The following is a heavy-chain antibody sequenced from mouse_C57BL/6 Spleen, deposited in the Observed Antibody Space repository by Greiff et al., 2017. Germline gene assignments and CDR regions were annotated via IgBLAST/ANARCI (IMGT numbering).Heavy chain of an antibody. CDR3: ARSPYDCDVLFAY. Sequence: EVHLVESEGGLVQPGSSMKLSCTASGFTFSDYYMAWVRQVPEQGLEWVANINYDGSSTYYLDSLKSRYIISRDNAKNILYLQMSSLKSEDTATYYCARSPYDCDVLFAYWGQGTLVTVSA. CDR2: INYDGSST. V-gene: IGHV5-16*01. CDR1: GFTFSDYY. J-gene: IGHJ3*01. D-gene: IGHD2-4*01.